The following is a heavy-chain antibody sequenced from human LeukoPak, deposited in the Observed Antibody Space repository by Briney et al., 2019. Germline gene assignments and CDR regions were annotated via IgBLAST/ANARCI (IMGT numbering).Heavy chain of an antibody. J-gene: IGHJ4*02. Sequence: GGSLRLSCVASGFTLSSYWMSWVRQAPGKGLEWVANIREDGNEKYYVDSVKGRFTISRDNSKNTLYLQMNSLRAEDTAVYYCARAIEMATISGFDYWGQGTLVTVSS. CDR2: IREDGNEK. D-gene: IGHD5-24*01. CDR3: ARAIEMATISGFDY. V-gene: IGHV3-7*04. CDR1: GFTLSSYW.